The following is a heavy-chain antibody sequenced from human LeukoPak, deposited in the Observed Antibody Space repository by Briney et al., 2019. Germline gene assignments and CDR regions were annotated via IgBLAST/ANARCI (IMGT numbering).Heavy chain of an antibody. J-gene: IGHJ4*02. D-gene: IGHD3-16*02. CDR3: ARDLSVIHFDY. CDR2: INADGSSI. CDR1: GFSFSSYW. Sequence: GGSLRLSCAASGFSFSSYWVHWIRQAPGKGLVWVARINADGSSISYVDSVKGRFTISRDNSKNTLYLQMNSLRAEDTAVYYCARDLSVIHFDYWGQGTLVTVSS. V-gene: IGHV3-74*01.